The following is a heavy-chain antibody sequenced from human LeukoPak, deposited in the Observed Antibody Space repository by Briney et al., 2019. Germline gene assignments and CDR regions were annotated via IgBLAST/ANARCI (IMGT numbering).Heavy chain of an antibody. CDR1: GYTFTSYY. Sequence: ASEKVSCKASGYTFTSYYMHWVRQAPGQGLEWMGIINPSGGSTSYAQKFQGRVTMTRDTSTSTVYMELSSLRSEDTAVYYCARDSGSYCSGGSCYSSPHTFDYWGQGTLVTVSS. J-gene: IGHJ4*02. V-gene: IGHV1-46*01. D-gene: IGHD2-15*01. CDR2: INPSGGST. CDR3: ARDSGSYCSGGSCYSSPHTFDY.